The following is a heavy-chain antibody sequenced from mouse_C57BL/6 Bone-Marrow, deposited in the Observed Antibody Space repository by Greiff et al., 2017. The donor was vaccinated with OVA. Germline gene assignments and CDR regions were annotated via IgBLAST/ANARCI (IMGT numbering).Heavy chain of an antibody. CDR1: GFTFSSYG. V-gene: IGHV5-6*01. Sequence: EVMLVESGGDLVKPGGSLKLSCAASGFTFSSYGMSWVRQTPDKRLEWVATISSGGSYTYYPDSVKGRFTISRDNAKNTLYLQMSSLKSEDTAMYYCARNRIITTVVADYWGQGTTLTVSS. CDR2: ISSGGSYT. J-gene: IGHJ2*01. CDR3: ARNRIITTVVADY. D-gene: IGHD1-1*01.